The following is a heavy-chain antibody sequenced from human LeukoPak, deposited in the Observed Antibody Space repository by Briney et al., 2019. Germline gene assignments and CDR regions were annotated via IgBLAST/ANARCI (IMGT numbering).Heavy chain of an antibody. CDR2: ISGSGSNI. CDR3: ARGQLYYDSSGFDY. Sequence: GGSLGLSCAASGFTFSSYEMNWVRQAPGKGLEWVLYISGSGSNIYYADSVKGRFTISRDNAKNSLYLQMNSLRAEDTAVYYCARGQLYYDSSGFDYWGQGTLVTVSS. V-gene: IGHV3-48*03. J-gene: IGHJ4*02. CDR1: GFTFSSYE. D-gene: IGHD3-22*01.